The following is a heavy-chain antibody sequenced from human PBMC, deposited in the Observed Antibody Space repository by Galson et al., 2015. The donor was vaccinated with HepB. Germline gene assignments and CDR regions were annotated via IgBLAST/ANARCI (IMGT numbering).Heavy chain of an antibody. CDR3: ARGPDWEFDY. V-gene: IGHV3-21*01. Sequence: SLRLSCAASGFTFSDYTMNWIRQAPGQGLEWVSSIGNASTYIYYADSVEGRFTISRDNAKNSVFLQMSSLRVDDTAVYYCARGPDWEFDYWGQGTLVTVSS. CDR2: IGNASTYI. D-gene: IGHD3/OR15-3a*01. CDR1: GFTFSDYT. J-gene: IGHJ4*02.